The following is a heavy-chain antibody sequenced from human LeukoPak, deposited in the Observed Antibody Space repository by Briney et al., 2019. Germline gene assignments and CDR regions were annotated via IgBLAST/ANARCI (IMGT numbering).Heavy chain of an antibody. CDR3: VKDFVVVPGLVNYFDY. CDR2: IGGSIGST. D-gene: IGHD2-2*01. Sequence: GGSLRLSCAASGFSFSNYAMSWVRQGPGKGLEWVSAIGGSIGSTFYIDSVKGRFTISRDNSKNTLSLQMNSLRVEDTAVYYCVKDFVVVPGLVNYFDYWGQGTLVTVSS. J-gene: IGHJ4*02. CDR1: GFSFSNYA. V-gene: IGHV3-23*01.